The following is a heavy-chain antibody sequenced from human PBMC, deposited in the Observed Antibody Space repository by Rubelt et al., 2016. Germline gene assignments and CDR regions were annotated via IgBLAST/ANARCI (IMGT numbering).Heavy chain of an antibody. CDR3: AKGRGILSPDY. J-gene: IGHJ4*02. CDR2: ISSRSSTI. D-gene: IGHD3-10*01. V-gene: IGHV3-48*01. Sequence: LVQPGGSLRLSCAASGFTFSSYSMNWVRQAPGKGLELVSFISSRSSTIYYADSVKGRFTISSDNAKNTLSLQMNSLRAEDTAVYYCAKGRGILSPDYWGQGTLVTVSS. CDR1: GFTFSSYS.